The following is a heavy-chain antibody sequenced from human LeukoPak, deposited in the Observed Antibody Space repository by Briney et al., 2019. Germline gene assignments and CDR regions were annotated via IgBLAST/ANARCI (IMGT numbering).Heavy chain of an antibody. J-gene: IGHJ4*02. V-gene: IGHV1-2*02. CDR1: GYTFTGYY. Sequence: ASVKVSCKASGYTFTGYYMHWVRQAPGQGLEWMGWINPNSGGTNYAQKFQGRVTMTRDTSISTAYMELSRLRSDDTAVYYCARPPDDFWRGYYPDWGQGTLVTVSS. CDR2: INPNSGGT. CDR3: ARPPDDFWRGYYPD. D-gene: IGHD3-3*01.